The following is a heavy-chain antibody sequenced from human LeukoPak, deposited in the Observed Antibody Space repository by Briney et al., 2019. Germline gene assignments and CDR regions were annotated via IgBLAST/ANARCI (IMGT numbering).Heavy chain of an antibody. CDR2: IYYSGST. CDR3: ARDEDMKWFDP. Sequence: PSETLSLTCTVSGGSISSGDYYWSWIRQPPGKGLEWIGYIYYSGSTYYNPSLKSRVTISVDTSKNQFSLKLSSVTAADTAVYYCARDEDMKWFDPWGQGTLVTVSS. V-gene: IGHV4-30-4*01. CDR1: GGSISSGDYY. J-gene: IGHJ5*02. D-gene: IGHD2-15*01.